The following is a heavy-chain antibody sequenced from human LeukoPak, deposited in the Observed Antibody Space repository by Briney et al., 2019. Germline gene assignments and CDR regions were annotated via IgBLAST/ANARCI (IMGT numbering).Heavy chain of an antibody. CDR2: IYTSGST. J-gene: IGHJ3*02. CDR3: ARAVGGSDAFDI. CDR1: GGSISGYY. Sequence: SETPSLTCTVSGGSISGYYWSWIRQPAGKGLEWIGRIYTSGSTNYNPSLKSRVTLSVDTSENQFSLKLNSVTAADTAVYHRARAVGGSDAFDIWGQGTMVTSSS. V-gene: IGHV4-4*07. D-gene: IGHD3-10*01.